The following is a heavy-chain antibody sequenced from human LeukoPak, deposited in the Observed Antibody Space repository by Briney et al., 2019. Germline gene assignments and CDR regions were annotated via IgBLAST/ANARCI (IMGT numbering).Heavy chain of an antibody. CDR2: INHSGST. CDR3: ARGRLDYWNYPYFDY. J-gene: IGHJ4*02. Sequence: SETLSLTCAVYGGSFSGYYWSWIRQPPGKGLEWIGEINHSGSTNYNPSLKSRVTISVDTSKNQFSLKLSSVTAADTVVYYCARGRLDYWNYPYFDYWGQGTLVTVSS. CDR1: GGSFSGYY. V-gene: IGHV4-34*01. D-gene: IGHD1-7*01.